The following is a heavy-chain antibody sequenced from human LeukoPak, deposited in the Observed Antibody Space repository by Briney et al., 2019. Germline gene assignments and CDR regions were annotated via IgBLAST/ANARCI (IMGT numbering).Heavy chain of an antibody. CDR1: GFTFSSYA. CDR2: ISYDGSNK. Sequence: PGGSLRLSCAASGFTFSSYAMHWVRKAPGKGLEWVAVISYDGSNKYYADSVKGRFTISRDNSKNTLYLQMNSLRAEDTAVYYCARQGYDSSEDAFDIWGQGTMVTVSS. V-gene: IGHV3-30-3*01. D-gene: IGHD3-22*01. J-gene: IGHJ3*02. CDR3: ARQGYDSSEDAFDI.